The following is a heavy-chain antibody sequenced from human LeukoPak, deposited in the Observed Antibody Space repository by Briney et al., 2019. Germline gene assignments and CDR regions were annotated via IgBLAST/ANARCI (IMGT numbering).Heavy chain of an antibody. V-gene: IGHV2-5*01. CDR3: ARYSGSYFSVTNTIDY. Sequence: SGPTLVNPTQTLTLTCTFSGFSLSTSGVGVGWIRQPPGKALEWLALIYWNDDKRYSPSLKSRLTITKDTSKNQVVLTMTNMDPVDTATYYCARYSGSYFSVTNTIDYWGQGTLVTVSS. D-gene: IGHD1-26*01. CDR1: GFSLSTSGVG. CDR2: IYWNDDK. J-gene: IGHJ4*02.